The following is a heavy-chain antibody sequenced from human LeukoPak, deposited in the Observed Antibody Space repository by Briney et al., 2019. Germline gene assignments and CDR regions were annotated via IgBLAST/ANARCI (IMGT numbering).Heavy chain of an antibody. Sequence: SGTLSLTCTVSGGSISSYYWSWIRQPPGKGLEWIGYIYYSGSTNYNPSLKSRVTISVDTSKNQFSLKLSSVTAADTAVYYCARGIVGATHFDYWGQGTLATVSS. J-gene: IGHJ4*02. CDR1: GGSISSYY. D-gene: IGHD1-26*01. V-gene: IGHV4-59*01. CDR3: ARGIVGATHFDY. CDR2: IYYSGST.